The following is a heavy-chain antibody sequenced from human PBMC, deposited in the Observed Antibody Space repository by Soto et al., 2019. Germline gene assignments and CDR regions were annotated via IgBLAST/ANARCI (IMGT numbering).Heavy chain of an antibody. CDR3: ASSTFASYSYGDFDY. J-gene: IGHJ4*02. V-gene: IGHV3-11*06. D-gene: IGHD5-18*01. CDR2: ISSSSSYT. Sequence: PGGSLRLSCAASGFTFSDYYMSWIRQAPGKGLEWVSYISSSSSYTNYADSVKGRFTISRDNAKNSLYLQMNSLRAEDTAVYYCASSTFASYSYGDFDYWGQGTLVTVSS. CDR1: GFTFSDYY.